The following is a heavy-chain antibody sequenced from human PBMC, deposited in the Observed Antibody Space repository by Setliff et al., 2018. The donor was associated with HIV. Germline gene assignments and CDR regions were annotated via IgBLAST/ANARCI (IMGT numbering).Heavy chain of an antibody. Sequence: KTSETLSLTCTVSGGSISSYYWSWIRQPPGKGLEWIGYINTSGTTNYNPSLKSRVTISVDTSKNQFSLKLSSVTAADTAVYFCARQTYYYDNSGHNWFDPWGQGTLGTVSS. J-gene: IGHJ5*02. CDR3: ARQTYYYDNSGHNWFDP. V-gene: IGHV4-4*09. D-gene: IGHD3-22*01. CDR1: GGSISSYY. CDR2: INTSGTT.